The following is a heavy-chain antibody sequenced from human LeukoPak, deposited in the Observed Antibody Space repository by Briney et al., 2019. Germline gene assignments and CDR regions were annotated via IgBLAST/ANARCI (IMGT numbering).Heavy chain of an antibody. CDR1: EFTFSSYD. CDR2: ISSYSSYI. V-gene: IGHV3-21*01. CDR3: ARDRSNGDYAFDY. D-gene: IGHD4-17*01. Sequence: PGGSLRLSCAASEFTFSSYDMNRVRQAPGKGLEWVSSISSYSSYIYYADSVKGRFTISRDNAKNSLYLQMNSLRAEDTAVYYCARDRSNGDYAFDYWGQGALVTVSS. J-gene: IGHJ4*02.